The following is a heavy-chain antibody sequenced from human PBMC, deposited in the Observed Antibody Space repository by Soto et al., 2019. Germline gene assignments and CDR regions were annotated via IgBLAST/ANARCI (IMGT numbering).Heavy chain of an antibody. Sequence: QAQLVQSGAEVKKPGASVRVSCKASGYTFSIYGISWMRQAPGQGLEWMGWISTYNGNTKYAQKCQGRVTMTKDTSATTAYMDLRSLSSDDTAVYFCARESWNADYLYYYGMDVWGQGTTVTVSS. CDR1: GYTFSIYG. V-gene: IGHV1-18*01. D-gene: IGHD1-1*01. CDR2: ISTYNGNT. J-gene: IGHJ6*02. CDR3: ARESWNADYLYYYGMDV.